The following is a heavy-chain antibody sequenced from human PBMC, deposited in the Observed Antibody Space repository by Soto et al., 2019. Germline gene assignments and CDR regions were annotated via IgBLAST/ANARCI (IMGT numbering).Heavy chain of an antibody. J-gene: IGHJ6*03. CDR3: ATDSVYYYYYMDV. CDR2: ISGSGGST. Sequence: EVQLLESGGGLVQPGGSLRLSCAASGFTFSSYAMSWVRQAPGKGLEWVSAISGSGGSTYYADSVKGPFTISRDNSKNTLYLQMNILRGEDTAVYYCATDSVYYYYYMDVWGKGTTVTVSS. CDR1: GFTFSSYA. V-gene: IGHV3-23*01.